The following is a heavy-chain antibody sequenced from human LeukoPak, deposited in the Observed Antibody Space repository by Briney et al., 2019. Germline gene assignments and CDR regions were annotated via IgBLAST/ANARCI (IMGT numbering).Heavy chain of an antibody. CDR2: IWYDGSNK. V-gene: IGHV3-33*01. D-gene: IGHD2-2*01. J-gene: IGHJ6*02. CDR3: ARDVRGSSTSYYYGMDV. Sequence: GGSLRLSCAASGFTFSSYGMHWVRQAPGKGLEWVAVIWYDGSNKYYADSVKGRFTISRDNSKNTLYLQMNSLRAEDTAVYYCARDVRGSSTSYYYGMDVWGQGTTVTVSS. CDR1: GFTFSSYG.